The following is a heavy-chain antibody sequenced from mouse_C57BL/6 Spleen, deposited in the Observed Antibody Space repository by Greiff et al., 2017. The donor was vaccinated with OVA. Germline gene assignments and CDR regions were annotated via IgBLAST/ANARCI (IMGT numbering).Heavy chain of an antibody. CDR3: GPSYYYGSSYDAMDY. V-gene: IGHV1-64*01. Sequence: QVQLQQSGAELVKPGASVKISCKASGYAFSSYWMNWVKQRPGQGLEWIGMIHPNSGSTNYNEKFKSKATLTVDKSSSTAYMQLSSLTSEDSAVYYCGPSYYYGSSYDAMDYWGQGTSVTVSS. D-gene: IGHD1-1*01. CDR1: GYAFSSYW. J-gene: IGHJ4*01. CDR2: IHPNSGST.